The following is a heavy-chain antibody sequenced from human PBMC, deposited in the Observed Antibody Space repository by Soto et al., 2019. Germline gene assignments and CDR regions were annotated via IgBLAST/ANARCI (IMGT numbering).Heavy chain of an antibody. CDR3: AKGGTSHIYGIDV. CDR1: GFTFNNFV. D-gene: IGHD2-2*01. V-gene: IGHV3-23*01. J-gene: IGHJ6*02. Sequence: EVQVLGTGGGLVQPGGSLRLSCVASGFTFNNFVMNWVRQAPGKGLEWVAIIGGIGQYAYYADSVNGRFTFSRDNSKNTVYLEMNSLRAEDTAIYFCAKGGTSHIYGIDVWGPGTTVTVS. CDR2: IGGIGQYA.